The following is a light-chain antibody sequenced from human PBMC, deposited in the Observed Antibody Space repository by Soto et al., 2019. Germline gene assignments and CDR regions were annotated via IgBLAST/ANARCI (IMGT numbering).Light chain of an antibody. V-gene: IGKV3D-20*02. J-gene: IGKJ4*01. Sequence: EFVLTQSPGTLSLSPGERATLSCRASQTVRNNYLAWYQQKPGQAPRLLIYDASSRATGIPARFNGSGSGTDFTLTISTLEPEDFAVYYCQQRSSWLTFGGGTKVDIK. CDR1: QTVRNNY. CDR2: DAS. CDR3: QQRSSWLT.